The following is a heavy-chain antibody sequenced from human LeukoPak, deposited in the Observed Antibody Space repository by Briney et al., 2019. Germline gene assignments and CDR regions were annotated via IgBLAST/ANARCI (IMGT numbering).Heavy chain of an antibody. Sequence: GGSLRLSCAASGFTVSSNYMSWVRQAPGKGLEWVSVIYSGGSTYYADSVKGRFTISRGNSKNTLYLQMNSLRAEDTAVYYCARAPGIAVAGYFDYWGQGTLVTVSS. J-gene: IGHJ4*02. D-gene: IGHD6-19*01. CDR1: GFTVSSNY. CDR3: ARAPGIAVAGYFDY. CDR2: IYSGGST. V-gene: IGHV3-66*01.